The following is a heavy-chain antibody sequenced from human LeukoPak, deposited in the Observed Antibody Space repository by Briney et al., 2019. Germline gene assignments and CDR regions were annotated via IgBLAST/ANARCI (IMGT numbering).Heavy chain of an antibody. D-gene: IGHD1-26*01. Sequence: GGSLRLSCAASGFPLRNYGMSWVRQAPGKGLEWVSAISGSDGSTYYTDSVKGRFTISRDNSRNTLYLQLNSLRAEDTAVYYCAKGEYSGSLLTLDYWGQGTLVTVSS. V-gene: IGHV3-23*01. CDR3: AKGEYSGSLLTLDY. CDR2: ISGSDGST. CDR1: GFPLRNYG. J-gene: IGHJ4*02.